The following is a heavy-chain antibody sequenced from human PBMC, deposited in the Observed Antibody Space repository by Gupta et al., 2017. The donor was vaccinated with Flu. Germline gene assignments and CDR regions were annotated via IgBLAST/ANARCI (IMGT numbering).Heavy chain of an antibody. J-gene: IGHJ6*02. D-gene: IGHD2-2*01. V-gene: IGHV3-7*01. CDR1: GFSFSSHW. Sequence: EVQLVVSGGGLVQPGGSWRLSGAASGFSFSSHWMRWGRPAPRQEWVANIKQDGSEKYYVDSVKGRFTISRDNAKNSLYLQMNSLRAEDTAVYYCARDRVVPAATSSYYYYGMDVWGQGTTVTVSS. CDR2: IKQDGSEK. CDR3: ARDRVVPAATSSYYYYGMDV.